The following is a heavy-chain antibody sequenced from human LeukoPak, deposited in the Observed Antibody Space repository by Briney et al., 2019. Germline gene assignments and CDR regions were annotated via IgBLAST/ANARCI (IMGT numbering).Heavy chain of an antibody. CDR3: SKGHISGWKSYES. Sequence: GGTLRLSCTASGFTFSTNARSWVRQPPGKGLEWVSTISSDGSTYYTDSVRGRFTMSRDTSKDTLSLQMNSLSAADTAVYYCSKGHISGWKSYESWGQGALVTVSS. D-gene: IGHD6-19*01. CDR1: GFTFSTNA. J-gene: IGHJ5*02. CDR2: ISSDGST. V-gene: IGHV3-53*01.